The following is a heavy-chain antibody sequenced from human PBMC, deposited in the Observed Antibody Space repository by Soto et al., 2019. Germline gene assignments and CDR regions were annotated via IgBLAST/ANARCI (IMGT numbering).Heavy chain of an antibody. Sequence: QVQLAQSGAEVKNPGASVKVSCKASGYTFTDYYIHWLRQAPAQGLEWMGWINPNSGDPKYAQKFQVWATMTRDTSISTPYMELSRLPSDDTALYYCARGPSHGAFDIWGQGTIITVSS. CDR1: GYTFTDYY. CDR3: ARGPSHGAFDI. V-gene: IGHV1-2*04. CDR2: INPNSGDP. J-gene: IGHJ3*02.